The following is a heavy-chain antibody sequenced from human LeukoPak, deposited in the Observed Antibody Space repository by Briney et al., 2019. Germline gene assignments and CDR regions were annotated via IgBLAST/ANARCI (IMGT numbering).Heavy chain of an antibody. D-gene: IGHD5-12*01. Sequence: GASVKVSCKASGYTFTSYGISWVRQAPGQGLEWMGWISAYNGNTNYAQKLQGRVTMTTDTSTSTAYMELRSLRSDDTAVYCCARGSMVATKDPYYYYGMDVWGQGTTVTVSS. CDR2: ISAYNGNT. CDR1: GYTFTSYG. J-gene: IGHJ6*02. CDR3: ARGSMVATKDPYYYYGMDV. V-gene: IGHV1-18*01.